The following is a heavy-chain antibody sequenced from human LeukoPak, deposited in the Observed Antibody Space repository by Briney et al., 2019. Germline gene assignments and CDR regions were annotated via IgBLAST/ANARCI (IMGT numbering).Heavy chain of an antibody. CDR1: GDFITAYY. J-gene: IGHJ5*02. V-gene: IGHV4-59*08. CDR2: VYYSGST. Sequence: SETLSLTCTVSGDFITAYYWSWIRQPPGKGLEWIGYVYYSGSTEYNPSLRSRVTISLEMSKHQFSLNLTSVTAADTAVYYCARRKGEWFGEFSWFGPWGQGTLVTVSS. D-gene: IGHD3-10*01. CDR3: ARRKGEWFGEFSWFGP.